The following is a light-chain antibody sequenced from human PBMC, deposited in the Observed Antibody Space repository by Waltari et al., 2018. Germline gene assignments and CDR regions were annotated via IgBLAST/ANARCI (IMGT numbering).Light chain of an antibody. CDR1: QGISSY. CDR2: YAN. Sequence: IQMSQSPSSLSASVGDRVTITCRASQGISSYLNWYQQKPGKAPKLLIYYANSLASGVPSRFSGSGSETEFTLTISSLQPEDFATYYCQQGNSYPRTFGQGTKVEIK. CDR3: QQGNSYPRT. V-gene: IGKV1-13*02. J-gene: IGKJ1*01.